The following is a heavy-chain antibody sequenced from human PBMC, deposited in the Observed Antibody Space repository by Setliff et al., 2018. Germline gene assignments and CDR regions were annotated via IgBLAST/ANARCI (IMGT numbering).Heavy chain of an antibody. CDR1: GFTFSTYS. V-gene: IGHV3-21*01. CDR2: ISSSSVYI. D-gene: IGHD1-26*01. J-gene: IGHJ6*03. Sequence: PGGSLRLSCAASGFTFSTYSLIWVRHAPGTGLEWVSFISSSSVYIKYADSVKGRFTISRDNAKNSLNLQMNSLRAEDTAVYYCARRREENYYYYMDVWGKGTTVTVSS. CDR3: ARRREENYYYYMDV.